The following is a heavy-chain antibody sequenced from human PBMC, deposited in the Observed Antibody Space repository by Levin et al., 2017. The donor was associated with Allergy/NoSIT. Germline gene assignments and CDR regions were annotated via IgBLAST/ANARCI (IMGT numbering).Heavy chain of an antibody. J-gene: IGHJ4*02. CDR3: GTGGLGI. CDR1: GFAFSSAS. D-gene: IGHD5-12*01. V-gene: IGHV3-15*01. CDR2: IKGETDGGTT. Sequence: GGSLRLSCAASGFAFSSASMGWVRQAPEKGLEWVGRIKGETDGGTTDYVAPVKGRFSVSRDDSKNMLYLQMNSLKGEDTAVYYCGTGGLGIWGQGTLVTVSS.